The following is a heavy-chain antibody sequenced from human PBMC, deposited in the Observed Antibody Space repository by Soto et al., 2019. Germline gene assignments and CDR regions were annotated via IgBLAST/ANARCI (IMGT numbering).Heavy chain of an antibody. CDR1: GFSLSTSGVG. J-gene: IGHJ4*02. CDR3: ARTRYSSWYEGYFDY. D-gene: IGHD6-13*01. V-gene: IGHV2-5*02. CDR2: IYWDDDK. Sequence: QITLKESGPTLVKPTQTLTLTCTFSGFSLSTSGVGVGWIRQPPGKALEWLALIYWDDDKRYSPSLKSRLTITKDTSKNQGVLTMTNMDPVDTATYYCARTRYSSWYEGYFDYWGQGTLVTVSS.